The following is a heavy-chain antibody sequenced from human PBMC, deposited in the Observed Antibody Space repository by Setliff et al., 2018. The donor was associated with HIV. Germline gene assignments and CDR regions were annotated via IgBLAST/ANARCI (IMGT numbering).Heavy chain of an antibody. CDR1: EYMILAYK. Sequence: ASVKVSCKATEYMILAYKMNWVRQAPGQGLEWIGRISPNNGAAEYAPKFQGRVIMTLDTSISTAYLEIPRLTSDDAAVYYCARPRVFDSFDVWGLGTMVTVSS. V-gene: IGHV1-2*06. CDR2: ISPNNGAA. J-gene: IGHJ3*01. CDR3: ARPRVFDSFDV.